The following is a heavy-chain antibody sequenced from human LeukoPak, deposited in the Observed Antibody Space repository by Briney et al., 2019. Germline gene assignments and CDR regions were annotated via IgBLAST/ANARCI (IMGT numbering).Heavy chain of an antibody. CDR2: IYHTGST. V-gene: IGHV4-59*01. J-gene: IGHJ4*02. Sequence: SETLSLTCTVSGVSISSYYWSWIRQPPGKGLEWMGYIYHTGSTNYNPSLKSRVTISVDTSKNQFSLKLSSVTAADTAVYYCARTYSETSIDYWGQGTLVTVSS. D-gene: IGHD1-26*01. CDR3: ARTYSETSIDY. CDR1: GVSISSYY.